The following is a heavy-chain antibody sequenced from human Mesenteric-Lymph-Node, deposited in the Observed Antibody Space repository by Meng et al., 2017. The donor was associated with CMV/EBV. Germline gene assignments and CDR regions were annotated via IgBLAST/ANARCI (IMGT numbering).Heavy chain of an antibody. J-gene: IGHJ6*02. CDR1: GFGFRSYS. CDR3: AKIGSPLRFLEWFPSQHFQDGMDV. D-gene: IGHD3-3*01. V-gene: IGHV3-21*04. Sequence: GESLKISCAASGFGFRSYSMNWVRQAPGKGLEWVSSISSGNNDKYYADSVKGRFTISRDNARNSLYLQMNSLRAEDTAVYYCAKIGSPLRFLEWFPSQHFQDGMDVWGQGTTVTVSS. CDR2: ISSGNNDK.